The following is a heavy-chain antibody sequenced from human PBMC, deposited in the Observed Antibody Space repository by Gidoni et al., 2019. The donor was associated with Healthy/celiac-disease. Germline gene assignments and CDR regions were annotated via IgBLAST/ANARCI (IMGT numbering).Heavy chain of an antibody. J-gene: IGHJ5*02. CDR1: GFTFSSYS. CDR2: ISSSSSYI. V-gene: IGHV3-21*01. Sequence: EVQLVESGGGLVKPGGSLRLSGAASGFTFSSYSMHWVRQAPGKGLEGVSSISSSSSYIYYADSVKGRFTISRENAKNSLYLQMNSLRAEDTSVYYCARDPRPLSDSSSNWFDPWGQGTLVTVSS. D-gene: IGHD6-13*01. CDR3: ARDPRPLSDSSSNWFDP.